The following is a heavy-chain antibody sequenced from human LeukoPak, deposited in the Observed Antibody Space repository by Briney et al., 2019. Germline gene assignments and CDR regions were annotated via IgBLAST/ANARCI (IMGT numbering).Heavy chain of an antibody. J-gene: IGHJ4*02. CDR1: GFTFSRYW. V-gene: IGHV3-7*01. D-gene: IGHD3-9*01. CDR3: ARQRYTDY. CDR2: IKEDGSEN. Sequence: GGSLRLSCAASGFTFSRYWMTWVRQAPGKGLEWVANIKEDGSENSYVESVKGRFTISRDNAKNSLYLQLNSLRAEDTAVYFCARQRYTDYWGQGTLVTASS.